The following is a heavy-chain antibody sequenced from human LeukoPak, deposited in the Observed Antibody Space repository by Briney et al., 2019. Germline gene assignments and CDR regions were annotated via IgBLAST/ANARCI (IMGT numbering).Heavy chain of an antibody. V-gene: IGHV4-39*02. D-gene: IGHD6-13*01. J-gene: IGHJ3*02. Sequence: SETLSLTCSVSGGSITNKNYYWGWIRQPPGKGLEWIGNIYYDGRTYYNPSLKSRVTISVDTSKNQFSLKVTSVTAADTAVYYCAREWSGQQLSSAFDIWGQGTMVTVSS. CDR2: IYYDGRT. CDR3: AREWSGQQLSSAFDI. CDR1: GGSITNKNYY.